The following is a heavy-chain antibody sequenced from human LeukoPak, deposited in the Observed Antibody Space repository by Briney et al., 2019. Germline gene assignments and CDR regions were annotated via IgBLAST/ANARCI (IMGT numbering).Heavy chain of an antibody. D-gene: IGHD5-18*01. CDR2: MNPNSGNT. CDR3: ARVGYSYGHVYY. J-gene: IGHJ4*02. CDR1: GFTFTSYD. V-gene: IGHV1-8*01. Sequence: GASVKVSCKASGFTFTSYDINWVRQATGQGLEWMGWMNPNSGNTGYAQKFQGRVTMTRNTSISTAYMELSSLRSEDTAVYYCARVGYSYGHVYYWGQGTLVTVSS.